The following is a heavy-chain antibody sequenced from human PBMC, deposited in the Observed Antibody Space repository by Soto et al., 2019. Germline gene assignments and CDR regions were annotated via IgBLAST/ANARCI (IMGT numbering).Heavy chain of an antibody. CDR2: ISGSGGST. D-gene: IGHD3-16*02. CDR1: GFTFSSYA. V-gene: IGHV3-23*01. J-gene: IGHJ6*03. Sequence: GGSLRLSCAASGFTFSSYAMSWVRQAPGKGLEWVSAISGSGGSTYYVDSVKGRFTISRDNSKNTLYLQMNSLRAEDTAVYYCANSRLSELYYMDVWGKGTTVTVSS. CDR3: ANSRLSELYYMDV.